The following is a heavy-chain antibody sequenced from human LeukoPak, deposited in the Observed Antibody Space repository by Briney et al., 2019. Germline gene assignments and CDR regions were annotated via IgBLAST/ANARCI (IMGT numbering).Heavy chain of an antibody. J-gene: IGHJ4*02. CDR1: GGSISSGGYY. CDR2: INHSGST. V-gene: IGHV4-39*07. CDR3: ARGHSSSWTKHQLFDY. Sequence: SETLSLTCTVSGGSISSGGYYWSWIRQHPGKGLEWIGEINHSGSTNYNPSLKSRVTISVDTSKNQFSLKLSSVTAADTAVYYCARGHSSSWTKHQLFDYWGQGTLVTVSS. D-gene: IGHD6-13*01.